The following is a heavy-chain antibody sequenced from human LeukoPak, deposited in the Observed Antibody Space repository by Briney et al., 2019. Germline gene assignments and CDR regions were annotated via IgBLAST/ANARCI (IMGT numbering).Heavy chain of an antibody. D-gene: IGHD6-13*01. CDR1: GFTFSSYW. CDR3: ARLGYGYSSRWSNGGYFQH. CDR2: IKQDGSEK. J-gene: IGHJ1*01. Sequence: PGGSLRLSCAASGFTFSSYWMSWVRQAPGKGLEWVANIKQDGSEKYYVDSVKGRFTISRDNAKNSLYLQMSSLRAEDTAVYYCARLGYGYSSRWSNGGYFQHWGQGTLVTVSS. V-gene: IGHV3-7*01.